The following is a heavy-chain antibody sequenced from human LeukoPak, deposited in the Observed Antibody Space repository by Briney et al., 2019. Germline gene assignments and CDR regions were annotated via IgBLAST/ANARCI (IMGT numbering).Heavy chain of an antibody. D-gene: IGHD3-9*01. J-gene: IGHJ4*02. Sequence: PGGSLRLSCEGSGFTFSSYGMTWVRQAPGKGLEWVSVISGSGGSTYYADSVKGRFTISRDNSKNTLYLQMNSLRAEDTAVYYCATRHPGFDAYWGQGTLVTVSS. CDR3: ATRHPGFDAY. V-gene: IGHV3-23*01. CDR2: ISGSGGST. CDR1: GFTFSSYG.